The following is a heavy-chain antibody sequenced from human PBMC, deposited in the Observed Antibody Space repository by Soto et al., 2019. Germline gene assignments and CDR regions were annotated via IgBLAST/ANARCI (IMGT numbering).Heavy chain of an antibody. CDR3: ARVQGGGVAMVHNY. D-gene: IGHD5-18*01. V-gene: IGHV4-30-4*01. J-gene: IGHJ4*02. CDR1: GGSISSGDYY. CDR2: IYYSGST. Sequence: QVQLQESGPGLVKPSQTLSLTCTGPGGSISSGDYYWSWIRQPPGKGLEWIGYIYYSGSTYYNTSLKRRVTISVDTSTKQFSLKLSSVTAADTAVYYCARVQGGGVAMVHNYWGQGTLVTVSS.